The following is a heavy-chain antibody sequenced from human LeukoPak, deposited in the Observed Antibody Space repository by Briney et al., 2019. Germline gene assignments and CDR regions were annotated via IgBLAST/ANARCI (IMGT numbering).Heavy chain of an antibody. CDR3: AGGGGANISPSNWFDP. CDR1: GFTFSTYS. CDR2: ISTTGSHI. J-gene: IGHJ5*02. V-gene: IGHV3-21*01. D-gene: IGHD3-16*01. Sequence: PGGSLRLSCAASGFTFSTYSMNWVRQAPGKGLEWVSSISTTGSHIYYADSVKGRFTISRDNAKNSLSLQMNSLRAEDTAVYYCAGGGGANISPSNWFDPWGQGTLVTVSS.